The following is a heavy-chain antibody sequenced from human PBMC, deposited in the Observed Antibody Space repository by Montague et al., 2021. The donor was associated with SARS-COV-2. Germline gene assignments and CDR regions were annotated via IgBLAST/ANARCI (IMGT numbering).Heavy chain of an antibody. D-gene: IGHD3-22*01. J-gene: IGHJ4*02. CDR3: ARQSPVTMIVVVIGGRFDY. CDR2: IYYSGST. CDR1: GGSISSSSYY. Sequence: SETLSLTCTVSGGSISSSSYYWGWIRQPPGKGLEWIGSIYYSGSTYYNPSLKSRVTISVDTSKNQFSLKLSSVTAADTAVYYCARQSPVTMIVVVIGGRFDYWGQGTLVTVSS. V-gene: IGHV4-39*01.